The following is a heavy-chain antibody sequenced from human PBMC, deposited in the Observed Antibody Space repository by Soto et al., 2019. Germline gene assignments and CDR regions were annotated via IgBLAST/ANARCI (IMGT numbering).Heavy chain of an antibody. V-gene: IGHV1-2*04. J-gene: IGHJ6*02. D-gene: IGHD6-13*01. CDR1: GYTFTDYY. Sequence: QVQLVQSGAEVKKPGASVKVSCKASGYTFTDYYMHWVRQAPGQGLEWMGWINPNSGGTNYAQKFQGWVTMTRDTSISTAYMELSRLRSDDTAVYYCARIRAIAAAGTDGMDVWGQGTTVTVSS. CDR2: INPNSGGT. CDR3: ARIRAIAAAGTDGMDV.